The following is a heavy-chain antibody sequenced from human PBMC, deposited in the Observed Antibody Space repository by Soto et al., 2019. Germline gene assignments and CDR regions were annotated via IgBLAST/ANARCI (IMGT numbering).Heavy chain of an antibody. D-gene: IGHD2-15*01. CDR2: ISGSGTIT. CDR1: GFPFSSRA. V-gene: IGHV3-23*01. CDR3: AEWARYCSGADCRA. J-gene: IGHJ5*02. Sequence: EVQLLESGGGLVQPGGSLRVSCAASGFPFSSRAMSWVRQAPGKGLEWVSAISGSGTITYYADYVKGRFTISRDTSKNTLYLQMNSLRADDTAVYYCAEWARYCSGADCRAWGQGTLVTVSS.